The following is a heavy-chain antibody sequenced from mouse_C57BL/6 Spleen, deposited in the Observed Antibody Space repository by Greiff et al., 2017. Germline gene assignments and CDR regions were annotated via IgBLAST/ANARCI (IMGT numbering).Heavy chain of an antibody. D-gene: IGHD1-1*01. V-gene: IGHV5-12*01. J-gene: IGHJ1*03. CDR2: ISNGGGST. CDR3: ARHPFYYGSSHWYFDV. CDR1: GFTFSDYY. Sequence: EVKLMESGGGLVQPGGSLKLSCAASGFTFSDYYMYWVRQTPEKRLEWVAYISNGGGSTYYPDTVKGRFTISRDNAKNTLYLQMSRLKSEDTAMYYCARHPFYYGSSHWYFDVWGTGTTVTVSS.